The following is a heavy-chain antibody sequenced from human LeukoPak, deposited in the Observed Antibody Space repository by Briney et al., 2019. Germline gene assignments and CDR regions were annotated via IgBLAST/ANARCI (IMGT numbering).Heavy chain of an antibody. D-gene: IGHD3-10*01. CDR1: GFTFSGSA. J-gene: IGHJ4*02. CDR2: IRSKANSYAT. CDR3: TSLMVRGGRY. V-gene: IGHV3-73*01. Sequence: PGGSLRLSCAAPGFTFSGSAMHWVRQASGKGLEWVGRIRSKANSYATAYAASVKGRFTISRDGSKNTAYLQMNSLKTEDTAVYYCTSLMVRGGRYWGQGTLVTVSS.